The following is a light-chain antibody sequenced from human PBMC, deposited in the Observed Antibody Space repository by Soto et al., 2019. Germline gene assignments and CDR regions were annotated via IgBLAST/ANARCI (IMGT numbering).Light chain of an antibody. V-gene: IGKV3D-15*01. J-gene: IGKJ5*01. CDR1: ESVSDD. CDR2: DAS. Sequence: EIVMTQSPATLSVSPGERFTLSCRASESVSDDLAWYQQKPGQAPRLLIYDASTRATGTPARFSGSGSGTKFTLSISSLQSEDFAVYYCQQYNNWPLTFGQGTRLEI. CDR3: QQYNNWPLT.